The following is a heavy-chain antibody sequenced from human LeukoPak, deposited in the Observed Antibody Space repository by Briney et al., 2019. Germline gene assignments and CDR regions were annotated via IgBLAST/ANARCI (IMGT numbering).Heavy chain of an antibody. CDR3: ARVRGGRSWYYYGMDV. V-gene: IGHV3-74*01. CDR2: INSDGSST. J-gene: IGHJ6*02. D-gene: IGHD3-16*01. Sequence: GGSLRLSCAASGFTFSNYWMHWVRQAPGKGLVWVSRINSDGSSTNYADSVKGQFTISRDNSKDRLYLQMNSLRPEDTAMYYCARVRGGRSWYYYGMDVWGRGTTVTVSS. CDR1: GFTFSNYW.